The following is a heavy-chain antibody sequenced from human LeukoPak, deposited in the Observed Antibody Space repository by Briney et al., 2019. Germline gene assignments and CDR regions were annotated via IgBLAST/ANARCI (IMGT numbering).Heavy chain of an antibody. CDR3: ARGDGDYQDYFDY. J-gene: IGHJ4*02. CDR1: GGSISSSSYF. Sequence: SETLSLTCTVSGGSISSSSYFWGWIRQPPGKGPEWIGSIYYSGTTYSNPSLNSRVTISLDTSKNQFSLKLSSVAAADTAVYYCARGDGDYQDYFDYWGQGTLVTVSS. V-gene: IGHV4-39*07. CDR2: IYYSGTT. D-gene: IGHD4-17*01.